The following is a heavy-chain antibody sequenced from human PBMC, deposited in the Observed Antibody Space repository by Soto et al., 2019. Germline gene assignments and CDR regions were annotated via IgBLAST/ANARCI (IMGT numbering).Heavy chain of an antibody. V-gene: IGHV1-3*01. J-gene: IGHJ4*02. CDR3: ARVGGYSTYYFDY. Sequence: ASVKVSCKASGYTFTSYAMHWVRQAPGQRLEWMGWINAGNGNTKYSQKFQGRVTITRDTSASTAYMELSSLRSEDTAVYYCARVGGYSTYYFDYWGQGTLVTVSS. CDR2: INAGNGNT. D-gene: IGHD6-13*01. CDR1: GYTFTSYA.